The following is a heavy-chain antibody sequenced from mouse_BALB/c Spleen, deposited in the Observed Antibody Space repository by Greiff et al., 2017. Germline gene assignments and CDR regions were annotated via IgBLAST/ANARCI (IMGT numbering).Heavy chain of an antibody. CDR3: ARGATGSSYFDY. Sequence: QVHVKQSGPELVRPGVSVKISCKGSSYTFTDYAMHWVKQSHAKSLEWIGVISTSYGNTNYNQKFKGKATMTVDKSSSTAYMELARLTSEDSAVYYCARGATGSSYFDYWGQGTTLTVSS. D-gene: IGHD1-1*01. CDR2: ISTSYGNT. V-gene: IGHV1-67*01. CDR1: SYTFTDYA. J-gene: IGHJ2*01.